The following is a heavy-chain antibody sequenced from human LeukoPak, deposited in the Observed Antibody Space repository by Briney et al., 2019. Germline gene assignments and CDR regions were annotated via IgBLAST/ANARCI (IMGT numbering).Heavy chain of an antibody. CDR3: ARDSRWDALNFDY. CDR1: GFTFSSYS. V-gene: IGHV3-21*01. D-gene: IGHD1-26*01. Sequence: GGSLRLSCAASGFTFSSYSMNWVRQAPGKGLEWVSSISSSSSYIYYADSVKGRFTISRDNAKNSLYLQMNSLRAEDTAVYYCARDSRWDALNFDYWGQGTLVTVSS. J-gene: IGHJ4*02. CDR2: ISSSSSYI.